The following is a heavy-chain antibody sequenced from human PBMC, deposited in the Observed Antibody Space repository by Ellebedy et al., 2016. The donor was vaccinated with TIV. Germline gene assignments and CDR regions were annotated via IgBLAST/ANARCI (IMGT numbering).Heavy chain of an antibody. Sequence: SQTLSLTCAISGDSVSRNSVAWSWLRRSPSRGLEWLGRTFYRSKWLNDYAESVRSRITISPDTSKNQISLHLNSVTPEDTAVYYCARDRVTAPRDFDHWGQGTLVTVSS. J-gene: IGHJ4*02. CDR3: ARDRVTAPRDFDH. CDR1: GDSVSRNSVA. V-gene: IGHV6-1*01. CDR2: TFYRSKWLN. D-gene: IGHD1-14*01.